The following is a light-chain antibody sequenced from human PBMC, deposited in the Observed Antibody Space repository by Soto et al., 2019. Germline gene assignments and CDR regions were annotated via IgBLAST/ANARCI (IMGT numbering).Light chain of an antibody. J-gene: IGLJ3*02. CDR1: SSNIGADFA. Sequence: QSVLTQPPSVSGAPGQRVTISCTGNSSNIGADFAVHWYQQLPATAPKLLIYGNTNRPSGVPDRCSVSKSGTSASLPVTWLQTEDEDDYYCQSYDNSLATWVFVGGTQLTVL. CDR2: GNT. CDR3: QSYDNSLATWV. V-gene: IGLV1-40*01.